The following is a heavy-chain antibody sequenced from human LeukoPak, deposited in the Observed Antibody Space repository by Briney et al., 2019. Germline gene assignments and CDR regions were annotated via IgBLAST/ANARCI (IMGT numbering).Heavy chain of an antibody. J-gene: IGHJ4*02. D-gene: IGHD3-3*01. CDR1: GFMFSRYS. CDR2: LKESGIEK. Sequence: PGGSLRLSCVGSGFMFSRYSMGWVRQAPGKGLEFVAHLKESGIEKEYVDSVKGRFTISRDNAENLLYLQMNSLRAEDTALYSCARWRGAQSEFDYWGQGTQVTVSS. V-gene: IGHV3-7*01. CDR3: ARWRGAQSEFDY.